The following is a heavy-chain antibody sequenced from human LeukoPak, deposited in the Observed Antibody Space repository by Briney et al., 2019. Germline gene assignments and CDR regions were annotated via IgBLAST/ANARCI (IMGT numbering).Heavy chain of an antibody. D-gene: IGHD1-7*01. CDR1: GGSISSSSYY. CDR3: ARKQTGTMYDV. CDR2: FSSGGSV. Sequence: PSETLSLTCIVPGGSISSSSYYWAWIRQSPGKGLEWIGTFSSGGSVYYTPSLPSRVSISNATSDNQFSPRLYSVPAADTAVYYCARKQTGTMYDVWGQGTQVTVSS. J-gene: IGHJ4*02. V-gene: IGHV4-39*07.